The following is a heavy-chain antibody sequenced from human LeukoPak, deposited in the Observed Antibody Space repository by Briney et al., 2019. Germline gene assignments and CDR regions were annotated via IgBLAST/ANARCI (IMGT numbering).Heavy chain of an antibody. J-gene: IGHJ3*02. Sequence: GGSLSLSCEASGFTFTDYAMNWVRQAPGKGLEWVSVIRSSGSGGSTYYADSVKGRFTISRDNSKNMLYLQMNNLRAEDTAIYYCAKDIRGGCYLCAFDIWGQGTRVTVSS. CDR3: AKDIRGGCYLCAFDI. CDR2: IRSSGSGGST. D-gene: IGHD2-15*01. CDR1: GFTFTDYA. V-gene: IGHV3-23*01.